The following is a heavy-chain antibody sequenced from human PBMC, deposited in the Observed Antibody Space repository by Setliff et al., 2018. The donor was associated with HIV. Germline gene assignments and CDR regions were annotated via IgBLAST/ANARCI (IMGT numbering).Heavy chain of an antibody. CDR3: ARNFGLSPSGKYYYYYGMDV. V-gene: IGHV1-8*02. J-gene: IGHJ6*02. CDR1: GYTFTSYY. D-gene: IGHD3-10*01. Sequence: ASVKVSCKASGYTFTSYYIHWVRQAPGQGLEWMGWMNPNSGNTGYAQKFQGRVTMTKNTSISTAYMELSSLRSDDTAVYYCARNFGLSPSGKYYYYYGMDVWGQGTTVTVSS. CDR2: MNPNSGNT.